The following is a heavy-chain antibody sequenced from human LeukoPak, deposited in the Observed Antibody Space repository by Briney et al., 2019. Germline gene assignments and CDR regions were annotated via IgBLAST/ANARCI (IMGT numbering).Heavy chain of an antibody. Sequence: GGSLRLSCEASGFTFSSCAMTWVRQAPGKGLEWVSGISANAHSTYYADSMKGRFTISRDNSKNTLYLQMDSLRAEDTAVYYCAKTPGISVTGVDYWGQGTLVTVSS. V-gene: IGHV3-23*01. D-gene: IGHD6-13*01. J-gene: IGHJ4*02. CDR2: ISANAHST. CDR1: GFTFSSCA. CDR3: AKTPGISVTGVDY.